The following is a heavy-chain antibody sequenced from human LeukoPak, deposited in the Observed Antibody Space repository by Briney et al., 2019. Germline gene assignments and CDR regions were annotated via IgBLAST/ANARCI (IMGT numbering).Heavy chain of an antibody. CDR1: GFTFSTYS. D-gene: IGHD5-24*01. J-gene: IGHJ4*02. V-gene: IGHV3-48*02. Sequence: GGSLRLSCTASGFTFSTYSMNWVRQAPGKGLEWVSYISSSSSTIYYADSVRGRFTISRDNAKNSLYLQMSSLRDEDTAVYYCARASFQRWLQLGGDWGQGTLVTVSS. CDR2: ISSSSSTI. CDR3: ARASFQRWLQLGGD.